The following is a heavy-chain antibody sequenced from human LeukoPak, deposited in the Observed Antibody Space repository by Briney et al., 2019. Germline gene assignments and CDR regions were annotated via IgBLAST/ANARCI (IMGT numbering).Heavy chain of an antibody. CDR3: SRGPVLLLLQNGMDV. CDR2: IRSKAYGATT. Sequence: PGRSLRLSCTGFGFIFGDHAMSWVRQAPGKGLEWVGFIRSKAYGATTEYAASVKGRFTISRDDSKGIAYLQMNSLEIEDTAVYYCSRGPVLLLLQNGMDVWGQGTTVTVSS. J-gene: IGHJ6*02. CDR1: GFIFGDHA. V-gene: IGHV3-49*04. D-gene: IGHD2-15*01.